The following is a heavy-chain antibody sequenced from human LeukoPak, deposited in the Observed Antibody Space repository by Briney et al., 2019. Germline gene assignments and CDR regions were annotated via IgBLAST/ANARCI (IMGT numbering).Heavy chain of an antibody. Sequence: LETLSLTCTVSGASVSSYYWGWIRQPAGKGLEWIGRIYTSGNTNYNPSLKSRVTTSRDTSKNQFSLRVTSVTAADTAVYYCARDYGGNYYFDYWGQGTLVTVSS. V-gene: IGHV4-4*07. J-gene: IGHJ4*02. CDR2: IYTSGNT. D-gene: IGHD4-23*01. CDR3: ARDYGGNYYFDY. CDR1: GASVSSYY.